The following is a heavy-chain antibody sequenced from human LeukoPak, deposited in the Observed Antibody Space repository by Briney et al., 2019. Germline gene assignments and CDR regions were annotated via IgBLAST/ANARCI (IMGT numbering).Heavy chain of an antibody. D-gene: IGHD3-10*01. CDR3: ARERMYSGSGSTYPYYDY. CDR1: GFTFSSYW. J-gene: IGHJ4*02. V-gene: IGHV3-7*01. Sequence: GSLRLSCAASGFTFSSYWMSWVRQSPGKGLEWVANIKPDGSEKYFMDSVKGRFTISRDNAKNALYLEMNSLRPEDTAEYFCARERMYSGSGSTYPYYDYWGQGTLVTVSS. CDR2: IKPDGSEK.